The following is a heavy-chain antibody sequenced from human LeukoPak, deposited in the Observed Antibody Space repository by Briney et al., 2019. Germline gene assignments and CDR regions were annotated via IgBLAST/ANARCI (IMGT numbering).Heavy chain of an antibody. Sequence: SETLSLTCTVSGYSITSAYYWGWIRQPPGKGLEWIGSFFLKGSAYYNPSLKSRVTISVDTSKNQFSLTLSSVTAADTAVYYCARVARCTSCFDVDYWGQGTLVTVSS. J-gene: IGHJ4*02. CDR2: FFLKGSA. CDR1: GYSITSAYY. CDR3: ARVARCTSCFDVDY. V-gene: IGHV4-38-2*02. D-gene: IGHD2-2*01.